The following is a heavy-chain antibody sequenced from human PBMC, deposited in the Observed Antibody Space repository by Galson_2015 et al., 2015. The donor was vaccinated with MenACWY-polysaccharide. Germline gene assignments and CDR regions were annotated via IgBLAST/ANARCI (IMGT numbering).Heavy chain of an antibody. J-gene: IGHJ2*01. D-gene: IGHD6-19*01. Sequence: SETLSLTCTVSGGSISSYYWNWIRQPPGKGLEWVGYINYSGSTNHNPSLKSRVTMSVDTSKNQFSLNLTSMTDADTAVYYCARAIAVAGQRRDFDLWGRGTLVTVSS. CDR3: ARAIAVAGQRRDFDL. CDR1: GGSISSYY. V-gene: IGHV4-59*01. CDR2: INYSGST.